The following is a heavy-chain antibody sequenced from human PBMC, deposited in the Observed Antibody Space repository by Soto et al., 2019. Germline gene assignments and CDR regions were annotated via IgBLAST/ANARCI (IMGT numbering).Heavy chain of an antibody. CDR3: AREGGERELAGFAFLI. D-gene: IGHD1-26*01. Sequence: SDTLSLTCTVSGGSINGYYWSWIRQPAGKAPEWIGRIYTSGSTNYRPSLRGRVSMSVAASRNQFSLKLTSVTTADTAIYYCAREGGERELAGFAFLIGDLGTMVAVS. V-gene: IGHV4-4*07. CDR1: GGSINGYY. CDR2: IYTSGST. J-gene: IGHJ3*01.